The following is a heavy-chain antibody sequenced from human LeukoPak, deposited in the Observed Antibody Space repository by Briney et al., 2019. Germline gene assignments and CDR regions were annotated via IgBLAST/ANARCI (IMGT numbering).Heavy chain of an antibody. CDR3: ARDPGSSSFDY. Sequence: GGSLRLSCVASGFTFSSFWTSWVRQAPGKGLEFVANIDQDGSVRNYVDSVKGRFIISRDNAKNSLYLQMDSLRAEDTAVYFCARDPGSSSFDYWGLGTPVTVSS. J-gene: IGHJ4*02. D-gene: IGHD6-13*01. CDR1: GFTFSSFW. V-gene: IGHV3-7*01. CDR2: IDQDGSVR.